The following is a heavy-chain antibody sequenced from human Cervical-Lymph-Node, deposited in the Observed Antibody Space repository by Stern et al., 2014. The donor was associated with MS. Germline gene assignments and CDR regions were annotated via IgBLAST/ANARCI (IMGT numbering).Heavy chain of an antibody. CDR3: AQYYYDSSGYDAFDI. J-gene: IGHJ3*02. D-gene: IGHD3-22*01. Sequence: QLQLQESGPGLVKPSETLSLTCTVSGGSISSSSYYWGWIRQPPGKGLEWIGSIYYSGSPHYNPSLKSRVTISVDTSKNQFSLKLSSVTAADTAVYYCAQYYYDSSGYDAFDIWGQGTMVTVSS. CDR2: IYYSGSP. CDR1: GGSISSSSYY. V-gene: IGHV4-39*01.